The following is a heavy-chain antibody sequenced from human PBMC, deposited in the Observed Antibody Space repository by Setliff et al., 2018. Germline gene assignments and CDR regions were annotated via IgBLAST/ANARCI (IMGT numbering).Heavy chain of an antibody. V-gene: IGHV4-4*08. CDR3: ARARYCGGGRCYWTWLDS. J-gene: IGHJ5*01. CDR2: IHSSGRG. D-gene: IGHD2-15*01. Sequence: SETLSLTCTVSDVSISGYYWSWIRQPPGKGLEWIGYIHSSGRGNYNPSLKSRVTTSIDTSKNQFSLKLSSVTAADTAVYYCARARYCGGGRCYWTWLDSWAQGTLVTVSS. CDR1: DVSISGYY.